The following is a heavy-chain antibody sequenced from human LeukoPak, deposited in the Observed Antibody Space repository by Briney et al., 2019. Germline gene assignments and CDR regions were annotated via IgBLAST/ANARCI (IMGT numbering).Heavy chain of an antibody. CDR3: ARGIAVAVFDY. CDR2: IIPIFGTA. D-gene: IGHD6-19*01. CDR1: GGTFSSYA. Sequence: SVKVSCKASGGTFSSYAISWVRQAPGQGLEWMGGIIPIFGTANYAQKFQGRVTITADESTSTAYMELSRLRSDDTAVYYCARGIAVAVFDYWGQGTLVTVSS. J-gene: IGHJ4*02. V-gene: IGHV1-69*13.